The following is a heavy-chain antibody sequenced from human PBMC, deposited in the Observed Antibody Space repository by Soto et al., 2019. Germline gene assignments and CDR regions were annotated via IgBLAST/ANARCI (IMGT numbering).Heavy chain of an antibody. CDR3: MGTYYDFWSGYPNAFDI. J-gene: IGHJ3*02. CDR1: GGCISRYY. D-gene: IGHD3-3*01. V-gene: IGHV4-59*01. CDR2: IYYSGST. Sequence: SETLSLTCPVSGGCISRYYWSWIRQPPGKGLEWIGYIYYSGSTNYNPSLKSRVTISVDTSKNQFSLKLSSVTAADTAVYYCMGTYYDFWSGYPNAFDIWGQGTMVTVSS.